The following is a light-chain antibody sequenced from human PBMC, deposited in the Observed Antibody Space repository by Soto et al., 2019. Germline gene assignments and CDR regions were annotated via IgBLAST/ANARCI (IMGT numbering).Light chain of an antibody. CDR1: STDVGGYNY. CDR3: NSYTTTSTVV. CDR2: EVS. J-gene: IGLJ2*01. Sequence: QSALTQPASVSGSPGQSITISCTGTSTDVGGYNYVSWYQQHPGKAPQLMIYEVSNRPSGVSNRFSGSKSGNTASLTISGLQAEDEADYYCNSYTTTSTVVFGGGTKLTVL. V-gene: IGLV2-14*01.